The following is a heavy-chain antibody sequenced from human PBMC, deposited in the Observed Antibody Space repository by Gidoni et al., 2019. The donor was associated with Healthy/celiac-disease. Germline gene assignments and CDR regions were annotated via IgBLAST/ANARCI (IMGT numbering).Heavy chain of an antibody. V-gene: IGHV3-48*01. J-gene: IGHJ4*02. CDR1: GFTFSSYS. Sequence: EVQLVESGGGLVQPGGSLRLSCAASGFTFSSYSMNWVRQAPGKGLEWVSYISSSSSTIYYADSVKGRFTISRDNAKNSLYLQMNSLRAEDTAVYYCARDYLCSGGSCYSGYWGQGTLVTVSS. CDR2: ISSSSSTI. CDR3: ARDYLCSGGSCYSGY. D-gene: IGHD2-15*01.